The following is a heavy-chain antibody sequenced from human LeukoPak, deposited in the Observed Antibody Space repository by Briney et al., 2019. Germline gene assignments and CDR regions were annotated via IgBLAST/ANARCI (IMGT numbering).Heavy chain of an antibody. D-gene: IGHD2-15*01. J-gene: IGHJ4*02. V-gene: IGHV3-30*18. CDR1: GFTFSSYG. CDR3: AKDKLRCRGGSCYSPDSY. Sequence: GGSLRLSCAASGFTFSSYGMHWVRQAPGKGLEWVAVISYDGSNKYYADSVKGRFTNSRDNPKNTLYLQMNSLRAEHTAGYYCAKDKLRCRGGSCYSPDSYWGQGTLVTVSS. CDR2: ISYDGSNK.